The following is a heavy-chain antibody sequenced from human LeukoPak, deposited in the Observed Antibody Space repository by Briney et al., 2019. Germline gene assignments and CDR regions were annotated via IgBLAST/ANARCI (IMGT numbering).Heavy chain of an antibody. CDR3: ARGETDILTGYVY. V-gene: IGHV4-31*03. D-gene: IGHD3-9*01. CDR1: GGSISSGGYY. J-gene: IGHJ4*02. CDR2: IYYSGST. Sequence: SQTLSLTCTVSGGSISSGGYYWSWIRQHPGKGLEWIGYIYYSGSTYYNPSLKSRVTISVDTSKNQFSLKLSSVTAADTAVYYCARGETDILTGYVYWGQGTLVTVSS.